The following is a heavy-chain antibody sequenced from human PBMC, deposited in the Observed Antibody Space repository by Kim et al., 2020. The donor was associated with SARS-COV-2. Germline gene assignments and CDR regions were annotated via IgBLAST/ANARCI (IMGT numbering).Heavy chain of an antibody. CDR3: ARELNEPY. CDR1: GYTFSSYA. V-gene: IGHV7-4-1*02. J-gene: IGHJ4*02. Sequence: ASVKVSCKASGYTFSSYAMNWVRQAPRQGLEWMGWISANTGNPTYAQGFTGRFVFSLDTSVSTAYLQISSLKAEDTAVYYCARELNEPYWGQGTLVTVSS. CDR2: ISANTGNP. D-gene: IGHD1-1*01.